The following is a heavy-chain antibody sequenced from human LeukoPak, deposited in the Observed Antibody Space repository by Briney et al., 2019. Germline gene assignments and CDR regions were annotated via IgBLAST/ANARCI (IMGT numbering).Heavy chain of an antibody. CDR2: ISYDGSNK. CDR1: GFTFSSYA. Sequence: PGGSLRLSCAASGFTFSSYAMHWVRQAPGKGPEWVAVISYDGSNKYYADSVKGRFTISRDNSKNTLYLQMNSLRAEDTAVYYCARNDFGNPDYWGQGTLVTVSS. V-gene: IGHV3-30*04. D-gene: IGHD4-17*01. J-gene: IGHJ4*02. CDR3: ARNDFGNPDY.